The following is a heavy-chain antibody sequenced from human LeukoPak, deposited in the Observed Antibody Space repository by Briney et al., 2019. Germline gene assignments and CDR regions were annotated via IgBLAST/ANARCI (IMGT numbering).Heavy chain of an antibody. CDR3: ARDAYSTMRRYYYYYYMDV. D-gene: IGHD4-11*01. V-gene: IGHV3-7*01. Sequence: PGGSLRLSCAASGFTFSSYWMSWVRQAPGKGLEWVANIKQDGSEKYYVDSVKGRFTIFRDNAKNSLYLQMNSLRAEDTAVYYCARDAYSTMRRYYYYYYMDVWGKGTTVTVSS. CDR2: IKQDGSEK. J-gene: IGHJ6*03. CDR1: GFTFSSYW.